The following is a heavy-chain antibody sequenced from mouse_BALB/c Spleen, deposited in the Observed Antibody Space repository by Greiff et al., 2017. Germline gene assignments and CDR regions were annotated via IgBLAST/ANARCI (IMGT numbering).Heavy chain of an antibody. CDR3: ARRDRYDLYYAMDY. D-gene: IGHD2-14*01. CDR2: INPYNDGT. V-gene: IGHV1-14*01. CDR1: GYTFTSYV. Sequence: EVKLMESGPELVKPGASVKMSCKASGYTFTSYVMHWVKQKPGQGLEWIGYINPYNDGTKYNEKFKGKATLTSDKSSSTAYMELSSLTSEDSAVYYCARRDRYDLYYAMDYWGQGTSVTVSS. J-gene: IGHJ4*01.